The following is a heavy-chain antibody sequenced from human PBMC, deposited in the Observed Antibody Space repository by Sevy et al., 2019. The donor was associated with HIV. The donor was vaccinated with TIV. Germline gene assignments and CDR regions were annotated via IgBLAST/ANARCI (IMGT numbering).Heavy chain of an antibody. D-gene: IGHD3-22*01. Sequence: ASVKVSCKASAHRFTDYFMYWMRQAPGQGLEWMGWINPNNGDTKYAQTFQGRVTLTRDTSMSTAYMELSRLTSDDTAVYYCARRGAKYYDGYGYDWLDPWGQGTLVTVSS. V-gene: IGHV1-2*02. CDR1: AHRFTDYF. CDR2: INPNNGDT. J-gene: IGHJ5*02. CDR3: ARRGAKYYDGYGYDWLDP.